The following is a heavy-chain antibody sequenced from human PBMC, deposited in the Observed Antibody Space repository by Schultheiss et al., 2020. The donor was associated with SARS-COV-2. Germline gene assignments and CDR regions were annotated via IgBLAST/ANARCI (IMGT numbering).Heavy chain of an antibody. CDR1: GGSISSGGYY. CDR3: ARSSWVVVLPDYYYYGMDV. Sequence: SETLSLTCTVSGGSISSGGYYWSWIRQPPGKGLEWIGEINHSGSTNYNPSLKSRVTISVDTSKNQFSLKLSSVTAADTAVYYCARSSWVVVLPDYYYYGMDVWGEGTTVTVSS. V-gene: IGHV4-39*07. CDR2: INHSGST. D-gene: IGHD2-2*01. J-gene: IGHJ6*04.